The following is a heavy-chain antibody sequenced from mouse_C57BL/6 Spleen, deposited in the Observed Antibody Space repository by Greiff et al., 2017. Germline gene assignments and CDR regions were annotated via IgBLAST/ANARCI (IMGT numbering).Heavy chain of an antibody. CDR3: ARSGDYYGSSYRYFDV. V-gene: IGHV1-52*01. J-gene: IGHJ1*03. D-gene: IGHD1-1*01. CDR2: IDPSDSET. CDR1: GYTFTSYW. Sequence: VQLQQPGAELVRPGSSVKLSCKASGYTFTSYWMHWVKQRPIQGLEWIGNIDPSDSETHYNQKFKDKATLTVDKSSSTAYMQLSSLTSEDSAVYYCARSGDYYGSSYRYFDVWGTGTTVTVSS.